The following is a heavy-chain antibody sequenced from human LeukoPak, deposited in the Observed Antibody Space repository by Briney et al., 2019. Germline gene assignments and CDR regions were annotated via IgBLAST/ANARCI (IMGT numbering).Heavy chain of an antibody. CDR2: INHSGST. D-gene: IGHD6-19*01. CDR3: ARRAGYSSGWYAY. V-gene: IGHV4-34*01. CDR1: GGSFSGYY. J-gene: IGHJ4*02. Sequence: SETLSLTCAVYGGSFSGYYWSWIRQPPGKGLEWIGEINHSGSTNYNPSLKSRVTISVDTSKNQFSLKLSSVTAADTAVYYCARRAGYSSGWYAYWGQGTLVTVSS.